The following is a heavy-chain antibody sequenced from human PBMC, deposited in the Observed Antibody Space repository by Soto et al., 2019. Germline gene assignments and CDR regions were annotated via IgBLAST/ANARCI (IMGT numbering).Heavy chain of an antibody. CDR3: ARDGTYNWV. D-gene: IGHD1-1*01. CDR1: GFTVSNNY. Sequence: EVQLVESGGGLVQPGGSLRLTCAASGFTVSNNYMRWVRQAPGKGLEWVSLIYSGGATYYADCVKGRFTISRDNSKNTLYLQMNSLRAEDTAVYYCARDGTYNWVGGQGILVTVSS. CDR2: IYSGGAT. V-gene: IGHV3-66*01. J-gene: IGHJ4*02.